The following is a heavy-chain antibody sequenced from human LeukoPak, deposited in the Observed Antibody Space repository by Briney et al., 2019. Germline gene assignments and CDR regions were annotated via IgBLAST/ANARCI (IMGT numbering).Heavy chain of an antibody. J-gene: IGHJ4*02. CDR3: ARHGYYYGSGSQWGFDY. CDR2: IYYSGST. CDR1: GGSISSSSYY. Sequence: PSETLSLTCTVSGGSISSSSYYWGWIRQPPGKGLEWIGSIYYSGSTYYNPSLKSRVTISVDTSKNQFSLKLSSVTAADTAVYYCARHGYYYGSGSQWGFDYWGQGTLVTVSS. D-gene: IGHD3-10*01. V-gene: IGHV4-39*01.